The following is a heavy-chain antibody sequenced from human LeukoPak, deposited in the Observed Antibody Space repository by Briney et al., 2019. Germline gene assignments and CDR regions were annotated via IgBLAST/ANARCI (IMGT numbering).Heavy chain of an antibody. V-gene: IGHV4-34*01. J-gene: IGHJ4*02. CDR3: ARPRYPLGPAALDY. CDR2: INHSGST. D-gene: IGHD2-2*01. CDR1: VGSFSGYH. Sequence: SQTLSLTCAVYVGSFSGYHWTWIRQSPGKGLEWIGEINHSGSTKYDPSLKSRVTISADTSKNQSSLSLTSVTAADTAIYYCARPRYPLGPAALDYWGRGTLVTVSS.